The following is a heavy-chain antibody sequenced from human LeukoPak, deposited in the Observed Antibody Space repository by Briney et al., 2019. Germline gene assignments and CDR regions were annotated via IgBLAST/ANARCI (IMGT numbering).Heavy chain of an antibody. CDR2: ISSSGSTI. V-gene: IGHV3-48*03. Sequence: GGSLRLSCAASGFTFSSYEMNWVRQAPGKGLEWVPYISSSGSTIYYVDSVKGRFTISRDNAKNSLYLQMNSLRAEDTAVYYCASTHGDYRDAFDIWGQGTMVTVSS. J-gene: IGHJ3*02. CDR1: GFTFSSYE. CDR3: ASTHGDYRDAFDI. D-gene: IGHD4-17*01.